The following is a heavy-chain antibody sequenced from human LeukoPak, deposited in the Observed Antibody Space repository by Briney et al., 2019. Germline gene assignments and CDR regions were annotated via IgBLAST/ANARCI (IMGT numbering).Heavy chain of an antibody. Sequence: SETLSLTCTVSGGSISSGGYYWSWIRQHPGKGLEWIGYIYYSGSTYYNPSLKSRVTISVDTSKNQFSLKLSSVTAADTAVYYCARVTVWSGYLFDYWGQGTPVTVSS. J-gene: IGHJ4*02. D-gene: IGHD3-3*01. CDR1: GGSISSGGYY. V-gene: IGHV4-31*03. CDR2: IYYSGST. CDR3: ARVTVWSGYLFDY.